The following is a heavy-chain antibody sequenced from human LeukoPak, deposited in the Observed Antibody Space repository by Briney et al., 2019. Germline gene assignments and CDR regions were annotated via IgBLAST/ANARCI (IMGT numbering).Heavy chain of an antibody. CDR1: GFTFSSST. J-gene: IGHJ3*02. CDR3: VTRNAFDI. D-gene: IGHD1-14*01. CDR2: LSGNGHIV. Sequence: PGGSLRLSCAASGFTFSSSTLYWVRQAPGKGLEYVSALSGNGHIVYYADSVKGRFTISRDNSKNTLYLQMNSLRAEDTAVYYCVTRNAFDIWGQGTMVSVSS. V-gene: IGHV3-64*02.